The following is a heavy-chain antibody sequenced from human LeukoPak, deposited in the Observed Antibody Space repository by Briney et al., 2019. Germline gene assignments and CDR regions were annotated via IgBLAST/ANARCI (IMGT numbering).Heavy chain of an antibody. CDR2: IYTSGST. J-gene: IGHJ6*03. V-gene: IGHV4-4*07. CDR3: ARVVSPCSGGSCYPGDYYYYMDV. CDR1: GGSISSYY. D-gene: IGHD2-15*01. Sequence: PSETLSLTCTVSGGSISSYYWSWIRQPAGKGLEWIGRIYTSGSTSYNPSLKSRVTMSVDTSKNQFSLKLSSVTAADTAVYYCARVVSPCSGGSCYPGDYYYYMDVWGKGTTVTVSS.